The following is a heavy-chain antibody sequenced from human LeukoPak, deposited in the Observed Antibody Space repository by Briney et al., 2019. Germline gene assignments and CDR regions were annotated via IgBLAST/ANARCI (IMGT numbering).Heavy chain of an antibody. V-gene: IGHV4-59*08. CDR2: IYYSGST. J-gene: IGHJ3*02. CDR1: GGSFSDYY. CDR3: ARRMATIHAFDI. Sequence: PSETLSLTCTVSGGSFSDYYWSWIRQPPGKGLEWIGYIYYSGSTNYNPSLKSRVTISVDTSKNQFSLKLSSVTAADTAVYYCARRMATIHAFDIWGQGTMVTVSS. D-gene: IGHD5-12*01.